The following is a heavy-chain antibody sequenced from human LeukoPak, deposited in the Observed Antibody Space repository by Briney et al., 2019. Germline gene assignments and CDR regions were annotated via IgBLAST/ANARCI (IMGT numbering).Heavy chain of an antibody. CDR2: IYYGGST. CDR3: ARALGYCSGGSCTRGYNWFDP. D-gene: IGHD2-15*01. J-gene: IGHJ5*02. CDR1: GGSISSSDYY. Sequence: SETLPLTCIVSGGSISSSDYYWGWIRQPPGKGLEWIGSIYYGGSTYYNPSLKSRVTISVDTSMNQFSLKLSFVTTADTAVYYCARALGYCSGGSCTRGYNWFDPWGQGTLVTVPS. V-gene: IGHV4-39*01.